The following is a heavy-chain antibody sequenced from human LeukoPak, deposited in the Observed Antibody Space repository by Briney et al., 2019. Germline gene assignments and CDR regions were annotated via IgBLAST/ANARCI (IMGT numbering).Heavy chain of an antibody. V-gene: IGHV3-30*02. J-gene: IGHJ4*02. D-gene: IGHD7-27*01. CDR3: ARENWDFDF. CDR1: GFTFGGYW. Sequence: PGGSLRLSCAASGFTFGGYWMHWVRQAPGKGLEWVASIRFNGNFYADYVKGRFTISRDNSKSTVSLQMDTLRTEDTALYYCARENWDFDFWGQGTLVTVSS. CDR2: IRFNGN.